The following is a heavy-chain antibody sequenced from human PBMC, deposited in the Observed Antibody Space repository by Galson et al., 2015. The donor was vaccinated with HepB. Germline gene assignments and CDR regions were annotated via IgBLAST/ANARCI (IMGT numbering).Heavy chain of an antibody. V-gene: IGHV3-23*01. CDR1: GFTFSSYA. CDR2: ISGSGGST. Sequence: SLRLSCAASGFTFSSYAMTWVRQAPGKGLEWVSAISGSGGSTYYADSVKGRFTISRDNSKNTLYLQMNSLRAKDTAVYYCAKDPPGEESSHNWFDPWGQGTLVTVSS. J-gene: IGHJ5*02. D-gene: IGHD3-16*01. CDR3: AKDPPGEESSHNWFDP.